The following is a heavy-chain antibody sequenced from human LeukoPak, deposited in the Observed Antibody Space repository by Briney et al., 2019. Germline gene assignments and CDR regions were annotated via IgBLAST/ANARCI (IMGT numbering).Heavy chain of an antibody. CDR1: GGSISSGGYS. CDR3: ARDMGYYDSSGYYSGAFDI. V-gene: IGHV4-30-2*01. D-gene: IGHD3-22*01. CDR2: IYHSGST. Sequence: PSETLSLTCAVSGGSISSGGYSWSWIRQPPGEGLEWIGYIYHSGSTYYNLSLKSRVTISVDRSKNQFSLKLSSVTAADTAVYYCARDMGYYDSSGYYSGAFDIWGQGTMVTVSS. J-gene: IGHJ3*02.